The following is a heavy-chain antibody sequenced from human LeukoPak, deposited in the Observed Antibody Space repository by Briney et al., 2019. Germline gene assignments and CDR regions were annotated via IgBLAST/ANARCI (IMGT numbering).Heavy chain of an antibody. CDR1: GGSISSYY. D-gene: IGHD3-22*01. Sequence: KTSETLSLTCAVYGGSISSYYWSWIRQPPGKGLEWIGYIYYSGSTNYNPSLKSRVTISVDTSKNQFSLKLSSVTAADTAVYYCARASGYYYDSSGYPSPDAFDIWGQGTMVTVSS. V-gene: IGHV4-59*08. CDR3: ARASGYYYDSSGYPSPDAFDI. J-gene: IGHJ3*02. CDR2: IYYSGST.